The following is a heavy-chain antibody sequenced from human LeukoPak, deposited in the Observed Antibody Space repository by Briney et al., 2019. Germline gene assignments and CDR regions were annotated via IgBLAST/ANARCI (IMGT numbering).Heavy chain of an antibody. V-gene: IGHV1-18*01. CDR2: VSAYNGNT. CDR1: GYTFTTFG. Sequence: ASVKVSCKASGYTFTTFGITWVRQAPGQGLEWMGWVSAYNGNTNYAQKLQGRVTMTTDTSTSTAYMELRSLRSDDTAVYYCARGPRITLVRGGQWYFYMDVWGKGTTVTVSS. D-gene: IGHD3-10*01. CDR3: ARGPRITLVRGGQWYFYMDV. J-gene: IGHJ6*03.